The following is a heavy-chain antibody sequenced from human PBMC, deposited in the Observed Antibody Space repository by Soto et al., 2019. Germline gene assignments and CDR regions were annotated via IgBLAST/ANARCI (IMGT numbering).Heavy chain of an antibody. V-gene: IGHV1-69*04. CDR3: AREVYYDSSGYLFDY. Sequence: EASVKVSCKASGGTFSSYTISWVRQAPGQGLEWMGRIIPILGIANYAQKFQGRVTITADKSTSTAYMELSSLRSEDTAVYYCAREVYYDSSGYLFDYWGQGTLVTVSS. CDR2: IIPILGIA. D-gene: IGHD3-22*01. CDR1: GGTFSSYT. J-gene: IGHJ4*02.